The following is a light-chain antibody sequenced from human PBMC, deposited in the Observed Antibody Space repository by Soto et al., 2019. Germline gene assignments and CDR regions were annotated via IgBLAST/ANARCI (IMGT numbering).Light chain of an antibody. J-gene: IGKJ4*01. Sequence: EIVMTQSPATLSVSPGERATLSCRASQSVSSNLAWYQQKPGQAPRLLIFAASTRATGIPARFSGSGSGTDFTLTISSLQSEDSAVYFCQHYENGLALTLGGGTKVDIK. V-gene: IGKV3-15*01. CDR3: QHYENGLALT. CDR2: AAS. CDR1: QSVSSN.